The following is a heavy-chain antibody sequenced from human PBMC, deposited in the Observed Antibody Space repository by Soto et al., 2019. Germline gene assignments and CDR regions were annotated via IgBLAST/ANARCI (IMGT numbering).Heavy chain of an antibody. V-gene: IGHV4-34*01. CDR3: ASLPPESSYYDILTGYSPSPFVY. CDR1: GGSFSGYY. CDR2: INHSGST. J-gene: IGHJ4*02. D-gene: IGHD3-9*01. Sequence: SETLSLTCAVYGGSFSGYYWSWIRQPPGKGLEWIGEINHSGSTNYNPSLKSRVTISVDTSKNQFSLKLSSVTAADTAVYYCASLPPESSYYDILTGYSPSPFVYWGQGTLVTVSS.